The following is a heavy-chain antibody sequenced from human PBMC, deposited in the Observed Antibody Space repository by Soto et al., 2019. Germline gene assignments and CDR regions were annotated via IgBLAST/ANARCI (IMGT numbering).Heavy chain of an antibody. CDR1: GYTFTSYY. V-gene: IGHV1-46*01. D-gene: IGHD4-4*01. CDR3: ASIYSKGPYFHX. CDR2: INHIGGST. J-gene: IGHJ4*02. Sequence: ASVKVSCKASGYTFTSYYMHWVRQAPGQGLEWMGIINHIGGSTSYANKFQGRVNMTRDTSTSTVYMELSSLRSEDTAVYYCASIYSKGPYFHXWGQGTLVTVSX.